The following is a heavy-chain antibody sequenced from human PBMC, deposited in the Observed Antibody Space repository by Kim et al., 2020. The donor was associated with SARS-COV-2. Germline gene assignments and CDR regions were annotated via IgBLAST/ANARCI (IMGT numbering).Heavy chain of an antibody. Sequence: SETLSLTCTVSVGSVSSGGYYWGWMRQSPGKGLVWIGSIYFGGSTHFDPSLRNRVTISVDTSKTQFSMKLSSVTAADTAVYYCARLGGGRDNCKAFDIWGRGRTGTVTS. D-gene: IGHD1-1*01. CDR2: IYFGGST. CDR3: ARLGGGRDNCKAFDI. CDR1: VGSVSSGGYY. J-gene: IGHJ3*02. V-gene: IGHV4-39*01.